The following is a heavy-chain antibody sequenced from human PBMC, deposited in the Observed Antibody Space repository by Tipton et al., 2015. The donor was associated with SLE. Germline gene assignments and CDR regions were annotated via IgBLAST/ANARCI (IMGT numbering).Heavy chain of an antibody. Sequence: GLVKPSQTLSLTCAISGDSVSSNSAAWNWIRQSPSRGLEWLGRTYYRSKWYNDYAVSVKSRITINPDTSKNQFSLKLSSVTAADTAVYYCARGITMIVVRYWYFDLWGRGTLVTVSS. V-gene: IGHV6-1*01. CDR1: GDSVSSNSAA. CDR2: TYYRSKWYN. J-gene: IGHJ2*01. CDR3: ARGITMIVVRYWYFDL. D-gene: IGHD3-22*01.